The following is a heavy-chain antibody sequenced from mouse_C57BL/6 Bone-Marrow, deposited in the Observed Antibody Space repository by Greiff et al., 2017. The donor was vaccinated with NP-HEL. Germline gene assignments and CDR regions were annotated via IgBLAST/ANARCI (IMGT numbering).Heavy chain of an antibody. CDR3: ARTGEGYPYYFDY. CDR1: GYTFTNYW. Sequence: VQLQQSGAELVRPGPSVKMSCKASGYTFTNYWIGWAKQRPGHGLEWIGDIYPGGGYTNYNEKFKGKATLTADKSSSTAYMQFSSLTSEDSAIYYCARTGEGYPYYFDYWGQGTTLTVSS. D-gene: IGHD2-2*01. CDR2: IYPGGGYT. V-gene: IGHV1-63*01. J-gene: IGHJ2*01.